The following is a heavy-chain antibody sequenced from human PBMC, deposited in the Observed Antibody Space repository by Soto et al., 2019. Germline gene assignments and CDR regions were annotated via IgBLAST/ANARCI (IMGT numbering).Heavy chain of an antibody. D-gene: IGHD3-3*01. J-gene: IGHJ3*02. CDR3: ARASYYDFWSGYYTGVDAFDI. Sequence: QVQLQESGPGLVKPSQTLSLTCTVSGGSISSGGYYWSWIRQHPGKGLEWLGYIYYSGSTYYNPSLKSRVTISVDTSKNQFSLKLSSVTAADTAVYYCARASYYDFWSGYYTGVDAFDIWGQGTMVTVSS. CDR2: IYYSGST. CDR1: GGSISSGGYY. V-gene: IGHV4-31*03.